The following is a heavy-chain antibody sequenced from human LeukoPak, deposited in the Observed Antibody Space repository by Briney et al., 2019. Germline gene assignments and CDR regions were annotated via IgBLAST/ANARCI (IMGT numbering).Heavy chain of an antibody. J-gene: IGHJ6*03. Sequence: KPSGTLSLTCAVSGASISSSIWWSWVRQPPGKGLEWIGEIYHSGSTNYTPSLQSRVTISVDKSKNQFSLKLSSVTAADTAVYYCARGISSGWYTPPIGYYYYMDVWGKGTTVTVSS. CDR2: IYHSGST. D-gene: IGHD6-19*01. V-gene: IGHV4-4*02. CDR1: GASISSSIW. CDR3: ARGISSGWYTPPIGYYYYMDV.